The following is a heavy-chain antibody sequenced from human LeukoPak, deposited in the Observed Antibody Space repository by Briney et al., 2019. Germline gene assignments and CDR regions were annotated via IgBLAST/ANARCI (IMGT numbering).Heavy chain of an antibody. CDR1: GGSFSGYY. D-gene: IGHD1-26*01. V-gene: IGHV4-34*01. J-gene: IGHJ4*02. Sequence: SETLSLTCAVYGGSFSGYYWSWIRQPPGKGLEWIGEINHSGSTNYNPSLKSRVTISVDTSKNQFSLKLSSVTAADTAVYYCARLVGATLAWDYWGQGTLVTVSS. CDR3: ARLVGATLAWDY. CDR2: INHSGST.